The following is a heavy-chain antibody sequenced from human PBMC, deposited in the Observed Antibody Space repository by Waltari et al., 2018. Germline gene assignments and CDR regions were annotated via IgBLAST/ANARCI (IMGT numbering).Heavy chain of an antibody. D-gene: IGHD4-17*01. V-gene: IGHV4-34*01. CDR2: INHSGST. CDR3: ASSRAGDYLYYFDY. Sequence: QVQLQQWGAGLLKPSETLSLTCAVYGGSFSGYYWSWIRQPPGKGLEWIGEINHSGSTNYNPSLKSRVTISVDTSKNQFSLKLSSVTAADTAVYYCASSRAGDYLYYFDYWGQGTLVTVSS. J-gene: IGHJ4*02. CDR1: GGSFSGYY.